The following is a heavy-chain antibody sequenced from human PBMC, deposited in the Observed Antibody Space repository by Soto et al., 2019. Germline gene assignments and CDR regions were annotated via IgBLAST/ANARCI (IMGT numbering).Heavy chain of an antibody. D-gene: IGHD3-10*01. Sequence: QVHLVQFGAEVREPGSSVKVSCTASGGTFNTHTISWVRQAPGLGLEWMGRIIPMLGMSNSPQKVQGRVSITADKSTSTVYMALTRLTSDDTAVYYCATSYGSGSSHFDSWGQGTLVTVSS. J-gene: IGHJ4*02. CDR1: GGTFNTHT. CDR3: ATSYGSGSSHFDS. CDR2: IIPMLGMS. V-gene: IGHV1-69*02.